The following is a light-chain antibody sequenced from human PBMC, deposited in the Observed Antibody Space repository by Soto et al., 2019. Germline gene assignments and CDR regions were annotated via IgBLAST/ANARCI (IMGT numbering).Light chain of an antibody. CDR2: AAS. V-gene: IGKV3-15*01. CDR1: QGVGNN. Sequence: EIVMTQSPATLSMSPGETATLSCRASQGVGNNLAWYQQKPGQAPRLLISAASTRATDIPARFSGSGSGTEFTLTISSLQSEDFAVYYRQQYNNWPPLTFGGGTKVEIK. J-gene: IGKJ4*01. CDR3: QQYNNWPPLT.